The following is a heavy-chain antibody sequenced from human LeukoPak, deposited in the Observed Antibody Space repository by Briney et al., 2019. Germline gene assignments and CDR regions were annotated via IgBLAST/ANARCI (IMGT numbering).Heavy chain of an antibody. V-gene: IGHV4-4*07. CDR3: ARATPPYGSGSPSLYYYGMDV. J-gene: IGHJ6*02. CDR1: GGSISSYY. D-gene: IGHD3-10*01. Sequence: SETLSLTCTVSGGSISSYYWSWIRQPAGKGLEWIGRIYTSGSTNYNPSLKSRVTMSVDTSKNQFSLKLSSVTAADPAVYYCARATPPYGSGSPSLYYYGMDVWGQGTTVTVSS. CDR2: IYTSGST.